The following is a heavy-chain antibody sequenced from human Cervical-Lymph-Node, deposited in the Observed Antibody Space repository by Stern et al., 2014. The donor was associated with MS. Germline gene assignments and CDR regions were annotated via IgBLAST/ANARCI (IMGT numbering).Heavy chain of an antibody. Sequence: QVQMVQSGSELRKPGASVKVSCKASGYHVTNYAMNWVRQAPGQGLEWMGWINTKTGNPTFAQGFAGRFVFSLDTSLNTAYLQISSLKADDSAVYYCATWGAGNSPPLFYWGQGTLVTVSS. CDR2: INTKTGNP. D-gene: IGHD4-23*01. V-gene: IGHV7-4-1*02. J-gene: IGHJ4*02. CDR3: ATWGAGNSPPLFY. CDR1: GYHVTNYA.